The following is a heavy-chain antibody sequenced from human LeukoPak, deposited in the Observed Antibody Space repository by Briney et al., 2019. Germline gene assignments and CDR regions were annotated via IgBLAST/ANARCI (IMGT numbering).Heavy chain of an antibody. CDR3: ARGGSSCYGCHDWFDP. Sequence: SETLSLTCSLSGGSIRNYYLRWLRHSPGKGVVWLGNVDKRGSTNYNPSFKSRVIVSSDTSRNEFSLKLNSVTAADTAIYYCARGGSSCYGCHDWFDPWGQGTRVTVSS. V-gene: IGHV4-59*08. CDR1: GGSIRNYY. D-gene: IGHD2-2*01. CDR2: VDKRGST. J-gene: IGHJ5*02.